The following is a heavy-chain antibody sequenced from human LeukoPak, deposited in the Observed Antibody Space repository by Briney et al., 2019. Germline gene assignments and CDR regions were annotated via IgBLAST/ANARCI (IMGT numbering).Heavy chain of an antibody. CDR1: GYTFTSYD. Sequence: ASVKVSCKASGYTFTSYDINWVRQATGQGLEWMGRIIPIFGTANYAQKFQGRVTITTDESTSTAYMELSSLRSEDTAVYYCARVEAVAGTRHAFDIWGQGTMVTVSS. D-gene: IGHD6-19*01. J-gene: IGHJ3*02. CDR2: IIPIFGTA. CDR3: ARVEAVAGTRHAFDI. V-gene: IGHV1-69*05.